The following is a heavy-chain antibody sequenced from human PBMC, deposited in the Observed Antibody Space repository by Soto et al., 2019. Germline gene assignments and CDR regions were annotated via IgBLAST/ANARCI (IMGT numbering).Heavy chain of an antibody. CDR3: ARHGATGWIYYYYMDV. J-gene: IGHJ6*03. CDR2: IYYSGST. CDR1: GGSISSYY. D-gene: IGHD3-9*01. Sequence: SETLSLTCTVSGGSISSYYWSWIRQPPGKGLEWIGYIYYSGSTNYNPSLKSRVTISVDTSKNQFSLKLSSVTAADTAVYYCARHGATGWIYYYYMDVWGKGTTVTVSS. V-gene: IGHV4-59*08.